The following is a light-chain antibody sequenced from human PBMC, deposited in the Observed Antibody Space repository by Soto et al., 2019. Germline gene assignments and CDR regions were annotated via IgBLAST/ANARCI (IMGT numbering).Light chain of an antibody. CDR1: QSVLSSSNSKNY. Sequence: DIVMTQSLDSLAVSLGERATINCKASQSVLSSSNSKNYLAWFQQKPGQPPKMLIAWASTRESGVPDRFSGSGSGTDFTLTISSLQAEDVAVYYCQQYYGVVPGFGQGTKVEIK. CDR3: QQYYGVVPG. CDR2: WAS. J-gene: IGKJ1*01. V-gene: IGKV4-1*01.